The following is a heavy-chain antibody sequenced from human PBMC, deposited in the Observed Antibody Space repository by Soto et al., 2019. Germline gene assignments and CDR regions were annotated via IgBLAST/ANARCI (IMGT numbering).Heavy chain of an antibody. CDR3: ARRSPQSYSSSWFHFDY. Sequence: SETLSLTCAVYGGSFSGYYWSWTRQPPGKGLEWIGEINHSGSTNYNPSLKSRVTISVDTSKNQFSLKLSSVTAADTAVYYCARRSPQSYSSSWFHFDYWGQGTLVTVSS. CDR2: INHSGST. CDR1: GGSFSGYY. V-gene: IGHV4-34*01. D-gene: IGHD6-13*01. J-gene: IGHJ4*02.